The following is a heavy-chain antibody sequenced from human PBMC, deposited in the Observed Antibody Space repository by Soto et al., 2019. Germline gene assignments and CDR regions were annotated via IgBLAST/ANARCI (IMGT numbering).Heavy chain of an antibody. V-gene: IGHV3-30*18. CDR1: GFAFSSYG. J-gene: IGHJ4*02. CDR2: ISYDGSNE. D-gene: IGHD3-22*01. Sequence: GSLRLSCAASGFAFSSYGIHWVRQAPGKGLEWVAGISYDGSNEHYTDSVKGRFTLSRDNSKNTLYLQMNSLRVEDTAVYYCAKGTYFYDTSGYYIFDYWGQGP. CDR3: AKGTYFYDTSGYYIFDY.